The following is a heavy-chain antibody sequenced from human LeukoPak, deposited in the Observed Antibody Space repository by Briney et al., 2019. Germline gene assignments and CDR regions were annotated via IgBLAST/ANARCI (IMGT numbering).Heavy chain of an antibody. Sequence: PGRSLRLSCAASGFTFSDYYMSWIRQAPGKGLEWISYIHSRGSTTYYADSVKGRFSISRDNAKNSLYLQMNSLRAEDTAVYYCARRRDIVVVPAAYNWFDPWGQGTLVTVSS. CDR3: ARRRDIVVVPAAYNWFDP. CDR2: IHSRGSTT. J-gene: IGHJ5*02. V-gene: IGHV3-11*04. CDR1: GFTFSDYY. D-gene: IGHD2-2*01.